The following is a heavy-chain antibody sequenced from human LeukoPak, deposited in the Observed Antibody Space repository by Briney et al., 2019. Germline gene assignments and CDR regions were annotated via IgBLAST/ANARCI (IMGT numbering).Heavy chain of an antibody. V-gene: IGHV3-74*01. CDR2: INSDGGST. CDR1: GFTFSSYW. CDR3: ARAHSSSLTWGYDAFDI. Sequence: PGGSLRLSCAASGFTFSSYWMHWVRQAPGKGLVWVSRINSDGGSTSYADSVKGRFTISRDNAKNTLYLQMNSLRAEDTAVYYCARAHSSSLTWGYDAFDIWGQGTMVTVSS. J-gene: IGHJ3*02. D-gene: IGHD6-13*01.